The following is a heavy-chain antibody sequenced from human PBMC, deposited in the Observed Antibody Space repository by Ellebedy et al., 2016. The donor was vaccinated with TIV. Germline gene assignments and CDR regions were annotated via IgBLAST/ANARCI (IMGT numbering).Heavy chain of an antibody. J-gene: IGHJ4*02. CDR2: IYHSGTT. CDR1: GGSISSGYY. D-gene: IGHD3-22*01. CDR3: ALITEADY. Sequence: SETLSLXCTVSGGSISSGYYWGWIRQPPGKGLEWIGTIYHSGTTYYNPSLKSRVTISVDTSKNQFSLKLNSVTAADTAVYYCALITEADYWGQGTLVTVSS. V-gene: IGHV4-38-2*02.